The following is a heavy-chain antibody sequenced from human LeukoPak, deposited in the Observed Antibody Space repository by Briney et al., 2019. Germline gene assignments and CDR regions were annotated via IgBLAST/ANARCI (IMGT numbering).Heavy chain of an antibody. J-gene: IGHJ3*02. D-gene: IGHD3-10*01. CDR1: GFTFSNAW. CDR3: TTDPKGPQSLWFGELDLVDI. Sequence: GGFLRLSCAASGFTFSNAWMSWVRQAPGKGLEWVGRIKSKTDGGTTDYAAPVKGRSTISRDYSNNPLYLQMNSLKTEDTAVYYCTTDPKGPQSLWFGELDLVDIWGRGTMLSVSS. CDR2: IKSKTDGGTT. V-gene: IGHV3-15*01.